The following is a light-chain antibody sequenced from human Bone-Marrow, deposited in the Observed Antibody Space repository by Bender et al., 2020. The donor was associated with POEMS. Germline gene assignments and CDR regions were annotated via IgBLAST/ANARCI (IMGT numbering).Light chain of an antibody. CDR2: EVI. V-gene: IGLV2-23*02. CDR1: GSDVGGYNL. CDR3: NSYAGSSRYV. J-gene: IGLJ1*01. Sequence: QSALTQPASVSGSPGQSITISCTGTGSDVGGYNLVSWYQHHPGKPPKLIIYEVIKRPSGVPGRFSGSKSGNTASLTISGLQAEDEADYYCNSYAGSSRYVFGTGTKVTVL.